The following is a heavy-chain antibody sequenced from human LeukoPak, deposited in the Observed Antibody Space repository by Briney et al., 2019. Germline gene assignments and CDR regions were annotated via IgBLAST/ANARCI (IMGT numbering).Heavy chain of an antibody. V-gene: IGHV4-38-2*01. CDR2: IYHSGST. Sequence: SETLSLTCAISGASFSGYSWTWIRQPPGKGLEWIGSIYHSGSTYYNPSLKSRVTISVDTSKNQFSLKLSSVTAADTAVYYCARRTMVRGVSGDYYYYMDVWGKGTTVTVSS. CDR1: GASFSGYS. J-gene: IGHJ6*03. CDR3: ARRTMVRGVSGDYYYYMDV. D-gene: IGHD3-10*01.